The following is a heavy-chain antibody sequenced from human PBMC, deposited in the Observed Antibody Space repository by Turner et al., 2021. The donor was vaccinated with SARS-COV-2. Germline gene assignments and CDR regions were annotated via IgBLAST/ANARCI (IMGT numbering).Heavy chain of an antibody. CDR1: GCTFSSYT. CDR3: ARGTYYYDSSVYSGTNWFDP. D-gene: IGHD3-22*01. J-gene: IGHJ5*02. CDR2: ISSSMSYI. V-gene: IGHV3-21*01. Sequence: EVQLVESGGGLVKPAGSLRPACAASGCTFSSYTMYWVRQASGKGLEWVSTISSSMSYIDYADSVKGRFTISRDNAKNSLYLQMNSLRAEDTAVYYCARGTYYYDSSVYSGTNWFDPWGQGTLVTVSS.